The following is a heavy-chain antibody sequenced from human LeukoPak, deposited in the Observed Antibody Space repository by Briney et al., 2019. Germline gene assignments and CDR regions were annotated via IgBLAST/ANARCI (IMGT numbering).Heavy chain of an antibody. Sequence: GGSLRLSCVASGFTFSFYNMTWVRPAPGKGLEWVSAISSSSRYIYYADSVKGRFTISRDNAKNSLYLQLNSLKADDTAVYYCAKEGIAWSIDYWGQGTLVTVSS. CDR2: ISSSSRYI. CDR1: GFTFSFYN. D-gene: IGHD2-15*01. V-gene: IGHV3-21*01. J-gene: IGHJ4*02. CDR3: AKEGIAWSIDY.